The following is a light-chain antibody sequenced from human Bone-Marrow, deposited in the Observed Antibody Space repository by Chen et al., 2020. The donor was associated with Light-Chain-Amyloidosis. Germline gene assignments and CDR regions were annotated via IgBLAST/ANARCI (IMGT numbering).Light chain of an antibody. CDR1: NIGSKS. V-gene: IGLV3-21*02. J-gene: IGLJ3*02. Sequence: SYILTQPPSVSVAPGQTARIPCGGDNIGSKSVHWYQQRPGQAPVLVVHDDTDRPSGIPERFSGSNSGNTATLTITRVEAGDEAGYFCQVWDNSDDHPVFGGGTQLTVL. CDR3: QVWDNSDDHPV. CDR2: DDT.